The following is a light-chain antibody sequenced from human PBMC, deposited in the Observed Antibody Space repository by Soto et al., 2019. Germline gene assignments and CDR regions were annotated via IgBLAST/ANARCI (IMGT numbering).Light chain of an antibody. CDR1: SSNIGAGYD. V-gene: IGLV1-40*01. Sequence: QAVVTQPPSVSGAPGQRVTISCTGSSSNIGAGYDVHWYQQLPGTAPKLLIYGNSNRPSGVPDRFSGSKSGTSASLAITGLQAEDEADYYCQSYDSSLSVRYVVFGGGTKLTVL. CDR2: GNS. CDR3: QSYDSSLSVRYVV. J-gene: IGLJ2*01.